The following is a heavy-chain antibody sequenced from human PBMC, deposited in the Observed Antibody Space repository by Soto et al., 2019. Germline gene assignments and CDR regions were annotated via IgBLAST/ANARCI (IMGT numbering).Heavy chain of an antibody. D-gene: IGHD3-10*01. Sequence: QVQLVESGGGMVQPGRSLTLSCAASGFTFSRHGMHWVRQAPGKGLEWVAVISYDGSNEYYADSVKGRFTISRDNSKNPRWREMNSLRSEGAAVYYCGRETDMVRGVIIGGMDVWGQGTTVTVSS. V-gene: IGHV3-30*03. J-gene: IGHJ6*02. CDR2: ISYDGSNE. CDR1: GFTFSRHG. CDR3: GRETDMVRGVIIGGMDV.